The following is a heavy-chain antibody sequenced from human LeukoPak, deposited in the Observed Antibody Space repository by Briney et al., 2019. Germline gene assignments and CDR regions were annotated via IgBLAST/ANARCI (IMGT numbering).Heavy chain of an antibody. CDR3: ARAPLGAPINTVRIPSDI. Sequence: GASVKVSCKASGYTFTSYGISWVRQAPGQGLEWMGWISAYNGNTNYAQKLQGRVTMTTDTSTSTAYMELRSLRSDDTAVYYCARAPLGAPINTVRIPSDIWGQGTMVAVSS. CDR1: GYTFTSYG. CDR2: ISAYNGNT. V-gene: IGHV1-18*01. J-gene: IGHJ3*02. D-gene: IGHD1-26*01.